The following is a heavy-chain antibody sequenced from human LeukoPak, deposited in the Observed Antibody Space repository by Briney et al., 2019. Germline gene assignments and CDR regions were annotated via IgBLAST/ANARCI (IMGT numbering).Heavy chain of an antibody. CDR3: ARRRAVYYDSSGYYDY. Sequence: SETLSLTCTVSGGSIISSPYYWVLIRQSPGKGLEWIGTIYHTGKTYYNPSLNSRVTMSLDTSKNQFSLKLIAMTAADTAVYYCARRRAVYYDSSGYYDYWGQGTLVTVSS. J-gene: IGHJ4*02. CDR2: IYHTGKT. V-gene: IGHV4-39*01. D-gene: IGHD3-22*01. CDR1: GGSIISSPYY.